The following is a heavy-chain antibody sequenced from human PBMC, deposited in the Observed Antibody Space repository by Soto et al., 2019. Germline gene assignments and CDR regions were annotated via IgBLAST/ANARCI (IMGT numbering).Heavy chain of an antibody. J-gene: IGHJ3*02. CDR1: GFTFSSYW. Sequence: EVQLVESGGGLVQPGGSLRLSCAASGFTFSSYWMSWVRQAPGKGLEWVANIKQDGSEKYYVDSVKGRFTISRDNAKNSLYLQMKSLRAEDTAVYYCARKKYQLLSLAFDIWGQGTMVTVSS. D-gene: IGHD2-2*01. CDR3: ARKKYQLLSLAFDI. V-gene: IGHV3-7*05. CDR2: IKQDGSEK.